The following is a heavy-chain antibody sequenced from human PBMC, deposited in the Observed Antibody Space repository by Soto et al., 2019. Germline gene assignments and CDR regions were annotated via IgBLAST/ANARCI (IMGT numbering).Heavy chain of an antibody. V-gene: IGHV4-31*03. Sequence: QVQLQESGPGLVKPSQTLSLTCTVSGGSISSGGYYWSWIRQHPGKGLEWIGYIYYSGSTYYNPSLKSRVNISVDTSKNQFSLKLSSVTAADTAVYYCARDEIAARLWDAFDIWGQGTMVTVSS. D-gene: IGHD6-6*01. J-gene: IGHJ3*02. CDR1: GGSISSGGYY. CDR2: IYYSGST. CDR3: ARDEIAARLWDAFDI.